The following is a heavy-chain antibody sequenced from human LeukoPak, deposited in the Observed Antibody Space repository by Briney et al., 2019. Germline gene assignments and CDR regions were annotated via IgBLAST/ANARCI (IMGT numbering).Heavy chain of an antibody. V-gene: IGHV3-23*01. Sequence: GGSLRLSCAASGFTFSTSAMSWVRQAPGKGLEWVSTISRSGGATFYADSVKGRFTISRDNSKNTLYLQMNSLRAEDTAVYYCARAPYYYYYMDVWGKGTTVTVSS. CDR2: ISRSGGAT. J-gene: IGHJ6*03. CDR3: ARAPYYYYYMDV. CDR1: GFTFSTSA.